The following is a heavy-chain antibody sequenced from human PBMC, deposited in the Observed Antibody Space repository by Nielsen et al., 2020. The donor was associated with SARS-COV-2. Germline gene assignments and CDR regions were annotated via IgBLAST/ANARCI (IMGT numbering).Heavy chain of an antibody. CDR2: TYYRSKWYN. CDR3: AREVGDCSSTSCIIFNYYYYYYMDV. J-gene: IGHJ6*03. Sequence: WIRQSPSRGLEWLGRTYYRSKWYNDYAVSVKSRITINPDTSKNQFSLHLNSVTPEDTALYHCAREVGDCSSTSCIIFNYYYYYYMDVWGKGTTVTVSS. D-gene: IGHD2-2*01. V-gene: IGHV6-1*01.